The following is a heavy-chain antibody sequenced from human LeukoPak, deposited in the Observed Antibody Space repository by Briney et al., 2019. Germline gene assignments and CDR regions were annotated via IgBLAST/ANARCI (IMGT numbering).Heavy chain of an antibody. D-gene: IGHD1-14*01. Sequence: SETLSLTSTVSGGSITSGTYYWGWIRQPPGEGLEWIGSIYYSGSTYYNPSLKSRVTISVDTSKNQFSLKLSSVTAADTAVYYCARLHTGTLDVCGQGTTVTVSS. CDR1: GGSITSGTYY. CDR3: ARLHTGTLDV. V-gene: IGHV4-39*01. J-gene: IGHJ6*02. CDR2: IYYSGST.